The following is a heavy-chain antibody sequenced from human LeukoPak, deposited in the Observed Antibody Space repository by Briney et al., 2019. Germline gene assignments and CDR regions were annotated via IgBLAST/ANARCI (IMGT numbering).Heavy chain of an antibody. D-gene: IGHD4-23*01. J-gene: IGHJ4*02. Sequence: PGRSLRLSCAASGFTFNRNAMHWVRQAPGKGLDWVAVISYDGSNKYYADSVKVRFTISRDNSKNTLYLQMNSLRAEDTAVYYCAREDYGGVYFDYWGQGTLVPVSS. CDR3: AREDYGGVYFDY. CDR2: ISYDGSNK. CDR1: GFTFNRNA. V-gene: IGHV3-30-3*01.